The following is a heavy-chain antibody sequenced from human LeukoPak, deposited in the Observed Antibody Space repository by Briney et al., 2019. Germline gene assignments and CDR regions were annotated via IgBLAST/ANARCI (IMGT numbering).Heavy chain of an antibody. D-gene: IGHD3-22*01. V-gene: IGHV3-21*01. CDR1: GFTFSSYS. CDR3: ARELGYYYDSIGY. Sequence: GGSLGLSCAASGFTFSSYSMNWVRQAPGKGLEWVSSISSSSSYIYYADSVKGRFTISRDNAKNSLYLQMNSLRAEDTAVYYCARELGYYYDSIGYWGQGTLVTVSS. J-gene: IGHJ4*02. CDR2: ISSSSSYI.